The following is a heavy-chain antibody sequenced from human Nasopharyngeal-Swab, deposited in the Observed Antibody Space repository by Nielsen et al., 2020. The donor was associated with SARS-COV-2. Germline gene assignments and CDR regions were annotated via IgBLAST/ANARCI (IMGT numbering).Heavy chain of an antibody. D-gene: IGHD6-13*01. J-gene: IGHJ4*02. CDR2: IYHSGST. CDR3: AREGLAAASDY. CDR1: GYSIGSGYY. Sequence: SETLSLTCTVSGYSIGSGYYWGWIRQPPGKGLEWIGSIYHSGSTYYNPSLKSRVTISVDTSKNQFSLKLSSVTAADTAVYYCAREGLAAASDYWGQGTLVTVSS. V-gene: IGHV4-38-2*02.